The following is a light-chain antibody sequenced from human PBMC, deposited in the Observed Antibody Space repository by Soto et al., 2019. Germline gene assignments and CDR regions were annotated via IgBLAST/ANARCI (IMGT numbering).Light chain of an antibody. Sequence: DIQMTQSPSSLSASVGDRVTITCRASQTIRTYLHWYQQKPGKAPKLLIYAVSNLHSGVPTRFSGSGSGTEFTLTMNSLQSEDFAVYYCQQGYSAPWTFGEGTKVEIK. CDR3: QQGYSAPWT. CDR1: QTIRTY. J-gene: IGKJ1*01. CDR2: AVS. V-gene: IGKV1-39*01.